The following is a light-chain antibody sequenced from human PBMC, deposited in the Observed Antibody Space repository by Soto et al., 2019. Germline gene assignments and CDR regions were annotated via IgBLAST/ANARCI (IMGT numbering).Light chain of an antibody. CDR1: QSVSSS. CDR2: GAS. V-gene: IGKV3-15*01. Sequence: EIVMTQSPATLSVSPGERATLSCRASQSVSSSLAWYQQKPGQAPGLLIYGASTRATGIPARFSGSGSGTEFTLTISSLQSEDVAVYYCQQYSNWPLTFGGGTKVEIK. CDR3: QQYSNWPLT. J-gene: IGKJ4*01.